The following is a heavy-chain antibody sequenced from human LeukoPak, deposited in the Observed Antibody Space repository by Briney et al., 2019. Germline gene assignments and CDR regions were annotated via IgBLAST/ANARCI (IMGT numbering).Heavy chain of an antibody. D-gene: IGHD3-22*01. V-gene: IGHV1-69*13. CDR1: GGTFSSYA. Sequence: GASVKVSCKASGGTFSSYAISWVRQAPGQGLEWMGGIIPIFGTANYAQKFQGRVTITADESTSTAYMELSSLRSDDTAVYYCARDSPPYMIVQFDYWGQGTLVTVSS. CDR2: IIPIFGTA. CDR3: ARDSPPYMIVQFDY. J-gene: IGHJ4*02.